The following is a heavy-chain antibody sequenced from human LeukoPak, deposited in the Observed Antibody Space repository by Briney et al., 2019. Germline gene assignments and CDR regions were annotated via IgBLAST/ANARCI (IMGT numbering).Heavy chain of an antibody. D-gene: IGHD2-8*01. Sequence: GRSLRLSCAASGFAFTDRYMDWVRQAPGKGLEWVGRSRNKAKSYSTEYAASVRGRFTVSRDGSKNLLYLQMNSLKTEDTAVYYCAQIDTNGYIAAWGQGTLVSVSS. CDR2: SRNKAKSYST. CDR3: AQIDTNGYIAA. J-gene: IGHJ5*02. CDR1: GFAFTDRY. V-gene: IGHV3-72*01.